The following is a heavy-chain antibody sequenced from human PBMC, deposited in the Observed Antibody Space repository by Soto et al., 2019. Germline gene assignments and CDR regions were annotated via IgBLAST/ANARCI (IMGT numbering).Heavy chain of an antibody. CDR3: PTLIVPQVSPMEGIDF. Sequence: GESLKISCQASGYSFTHNWIAWVRQKPGKGLEWLGVIYALDYFTKYSPSFEGQVNMSVDNSFNTASLLFNILNASDSAIYFCPTLIVPQVSPMEGIDFWGQVTTLTVSS. D-gene: IGHD2-15*01. CDR2: IYALDYFT. CDR1: GYSFTHNW. V-gene: IGHV5-51*01. J-gene: IGHJ6*02.